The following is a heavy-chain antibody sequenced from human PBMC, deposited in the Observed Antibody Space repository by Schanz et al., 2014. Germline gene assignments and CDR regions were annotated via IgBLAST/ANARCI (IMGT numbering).Heavy chain of an antibody. V-gene: IGHV1-46*01. CDR3: ARAKRFGDMDV. CDR2: INPSGGST. D-gene: IGHD3-10*01. J-gene: IGHJ6*02. CDR1: GYTFTSDS. Sequence: QVQLVQSGAEVKKPGASVKVSCKASGYTFTSDSMHWVRQAPGQGLEWMGMINPSGGSTTYAQKFQGRVAMTTDTSTSTAYMELRNLRSDDTAVYYCARAKRFGDMDVWGQGTTVTVSS.